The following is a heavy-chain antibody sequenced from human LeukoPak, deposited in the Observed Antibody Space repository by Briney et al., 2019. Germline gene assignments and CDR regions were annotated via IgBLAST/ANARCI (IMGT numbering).Heavy chain of an antibody. Sequence: ASVTVSCKASGGTFSSYAISWVRQAPGQGLEWMGGIIPIFGTANYAQKFQGRVTITADESTSTAYMELSSLRSEDTAVYYCARDLRNYDSSGEFDPWGQGTLVTVSS. CDR1: GGTFSSYA. CDR2: IIPIFGTA. J-gene: IGHJ5*02. V-gene: IGHV1-69*13. CDR3: ARDLRNYDSSGEFDP. D-gene: IGHD3-22*01.